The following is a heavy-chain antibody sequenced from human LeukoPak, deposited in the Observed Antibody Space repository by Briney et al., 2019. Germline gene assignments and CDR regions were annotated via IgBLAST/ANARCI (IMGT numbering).Heavy chain of an antibody. V-gene: IGHV1-46*01. CDR3: AREGGNNGFDY. D-gene: IGHD1-14*01. CDR2: INPSSGSA. Sequence: GASVKLSCKASGYTFTRYYMHWVRQAPGQGLEWMGIINPSSGSASYTQKFQGRVTLTRDTSTSTVYMELSSLRSEDTAVHYRAREGGNNGFDYWGQGTLVTASS. CDR1: GYTFTRYY. J-gene: IGHJ4*02.